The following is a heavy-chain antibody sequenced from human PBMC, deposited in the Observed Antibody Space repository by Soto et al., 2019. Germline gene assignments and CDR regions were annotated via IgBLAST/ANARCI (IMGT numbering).Heavy chain of an antibody. CDR3: APPGGGSGSSNAFDI. Sequence: SETLSLTCTVSGGYISSGGYYWSWIRQHPGKGLEWIGYIYYSGSTYYNPSLKSRVTISVDTSKNQFTLKLSSVTAADTAVYYCAPPGGGSGSSNAFDIWGQGTMVTVSS. CDR2: IYYSGST. V-gene: IGHV4-31*03. CDR1: GGYISSGGYY. D-gene: IGHD3-10*01. J-gene: IGHJ3*02.